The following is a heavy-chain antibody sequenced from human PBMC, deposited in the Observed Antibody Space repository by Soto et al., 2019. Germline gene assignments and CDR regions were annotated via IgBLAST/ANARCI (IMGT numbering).Heavy chain of an antibody. CDR2: ISSSSSYI. Sequence: TGGSLRLSCAASGFTFSSYSMNWVRQAPGKGLEWVSSISSSSSYIYYADSVKGRFTISRDNAKNSLYLQMNSLRAEDTAVYYCARASVVVVAAIFIPWFDPWGQGTLVTVSS. D-gene: IGHD2-15*01. CDR1: GFTFSSYS. J-gene: IGHJ5*02. V-gene: IGHV3-21*01. CDR3: ARASVVVVAAIFIPWFDP.